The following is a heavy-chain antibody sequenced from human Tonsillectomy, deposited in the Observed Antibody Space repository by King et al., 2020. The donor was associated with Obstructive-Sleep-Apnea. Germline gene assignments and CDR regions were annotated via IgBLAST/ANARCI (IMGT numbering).Heavy chain of an antibody. CDR3: ARGFYDSSGDNWFDP. CDR2: IYYSGRT. CDR1: GGSISSGGYY. V-gene: IGHV4-31*03. J-gene: IGHJ5*02. D-gene: IGHD3-22*01. Sequence: VQLQESGPGLVKPSQTLSLTCTVSGGSISSGGYYWSWIRQHPGKGLEWIGYIYYSGRTYYTPSLKSRVTISVDTSKNQFSLKLSSVTAADTAVYYCARGFYDSSGDNWFDPWGQGTLVTVSS.